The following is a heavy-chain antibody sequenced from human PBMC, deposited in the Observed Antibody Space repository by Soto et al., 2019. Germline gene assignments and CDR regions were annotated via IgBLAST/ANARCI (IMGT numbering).Heavy chain of an antibody. Sequence: EVQLVESGGGLVKPGGSLRLSCAASGFTFSNAWMSWVRQAPGKGLEWVGRIKSKTDGGTTDYAAPVKGRFTISRDDSKNTLYLQMNRLKPGDTAVYKCTTDFTTGEGGGAFDIWAQGTMVTVSS. J-gene: IGHJ3*02. V-gene: IGHV3-15*01. CDR2: IKSKTDGGTT. CDR1: GFTFSNAW. D-gene: IGHD3-16*01. CDR3: TTDFTTGEGGGAFDI.